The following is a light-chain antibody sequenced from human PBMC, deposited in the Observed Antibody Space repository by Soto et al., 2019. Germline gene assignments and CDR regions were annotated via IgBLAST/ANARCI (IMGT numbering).Light chain of an antibody. V-gene: IGKV2-28*01. J-gene: IGKJ4*01. CDR2: LGS. CDR1: QSLLYSNGYNY. Sequence: DIVMTQSPLSLHVTPGEPASISCRSSQSLLYSNGYNYLDWYLQKPGQSPQLLIHLGSDRATGVRDRFSGSGSGTDFTLKISRVEPADVGVYYCMQALDTPRLTFGGGTKVEIK. CDR3: MQALDTPRLT.